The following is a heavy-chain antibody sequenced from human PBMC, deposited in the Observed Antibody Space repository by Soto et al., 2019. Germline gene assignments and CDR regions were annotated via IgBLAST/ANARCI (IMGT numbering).Heavy chain of an antibody. V-gene: IGHV1-18*01. D-gene: IGHD6-19*01. J-gene: IGHJ4*02. CDR2: ISGHNGFT. Sequence: QVQLVQSESEVEKPGASVKVSCKTSGFTFGDYGITWVRQAPGQGLEWMGWISGHNGFTNYAQKLKDRVIMTTDTSTTTAYMALRSLTSDDTAIYCCARDLGVQPGGCGRCSMAYWGQGTLVTVSS. CDR1: GFTFGDYG. CDR3: ARDLGVQPGGCGRCSMAY.